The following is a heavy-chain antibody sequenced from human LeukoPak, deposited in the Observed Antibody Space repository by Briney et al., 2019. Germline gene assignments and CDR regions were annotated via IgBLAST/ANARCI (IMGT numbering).Heavy chain of an antibody. CDR2: ISGSGGRT. J-gene: IGHJ3*02. CDR3: ARSLYGSSGYDAFDI. CDR1: GFTFSSDA. D-gene: IGHD3-22*01. V-gene: IGHV3-23*01. Sequence: PGGSLRLSCAASGFTFSSDAMSWVRQAPGKGLEWVSAISGSGGRTDYADSVKGRFTISRDNSKNTLYLQMNSLRAEDTAVYYCARSLYGSSGYDAFDIWGQGTMVTVSS.